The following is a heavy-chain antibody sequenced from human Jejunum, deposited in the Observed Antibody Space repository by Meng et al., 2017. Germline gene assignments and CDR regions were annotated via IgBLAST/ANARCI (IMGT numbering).Heavy chain of an antibody. CDR1: GFTVSTNY. J-gene: IGHJ3*01. Sequence: GESLKISCAAAGFTVSTNYMTWVRQAPGKGLEWVSFIHSGGATYYADSVRGRFSISRDNSKNMVYHQMSRLGTEDTSVYYCARGDSDYGHDSFDVWGQGTMVTVSS. D-gene: IGHD4-17*01. CDR3: ARGDSDYGHDSFDV. CDR2: IHSGGAT. V-gene: IGHV3-66*02.